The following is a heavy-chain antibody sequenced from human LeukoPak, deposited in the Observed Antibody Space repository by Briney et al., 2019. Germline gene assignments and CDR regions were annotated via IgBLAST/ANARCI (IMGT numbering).Heavy chain of an antibody. D-gene: IGHD3-10*01. J-gene: IGHJ4*02. CDR2: IDWDDDK. Sequence: SGPTLVNPTQTLTLTCTFSGFSLSTSGMCVSWIRQPPGKALEWLARIDWDDDKYYSTSLKTRLTISKDTSKNQVVLTMCNMDPVDTATYYCARTSTYGSGSSFDYWGQGTLVTVSS. CDR3: ARTSTYGSGSSFDY. V-gene: IGHV2-70*11. CDR1: GFSLSTSGMC.